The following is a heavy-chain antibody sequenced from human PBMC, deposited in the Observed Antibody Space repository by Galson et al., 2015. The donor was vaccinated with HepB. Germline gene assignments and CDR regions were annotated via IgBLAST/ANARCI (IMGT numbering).Heavy chain of an antibody. J-gene: IGHJ4*02. CDR3: AKGPLYNYVYLDY. CDR2: INTDGSAT. CDR1: EFGFSSSW. V-gene: IGHV3-74*01. D-gene: IGHD5-24*01. Sequence: SLRLSCAASEFGFSSSWMQWVRRAPGKGLVWVSRINTDGSATSYADSVKGRFTISRDNAKNTLYLQMDSLRLDDTAVYYCAKGPLYNYVYLDYWGQGTLVTVSS.